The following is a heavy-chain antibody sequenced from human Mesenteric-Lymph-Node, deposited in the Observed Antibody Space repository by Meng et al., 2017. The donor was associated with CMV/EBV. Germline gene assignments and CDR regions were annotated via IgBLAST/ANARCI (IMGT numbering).Heavy chain of an antibody. CDR1: GWAFSGYA. D-gene: IGHD4-17*01. CDR2: INHSGST. Sequence: YGWAFSGYAGSWIRQPPGKGLEWIRGINHSGSTNYNPSLKSRVTISVDTSKNQFSLKLRSVTAADAAVYYCARGGDQVANGALGWFDPWGQGNLVTVSS. V-gene: IGHV4-34*01. J-gene: IGHJ5*02. CDR3: ARGGDQVANGALGWFDP.